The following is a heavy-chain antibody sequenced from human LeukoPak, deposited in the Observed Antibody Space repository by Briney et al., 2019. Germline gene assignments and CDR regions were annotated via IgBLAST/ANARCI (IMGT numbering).Heavy chain of an antibody. Sequence: ASVKASCKAFGYAFTTYAMSWVRQAPGQGPEWMGWINTNTGNPTYAQGFTGRFVFSLDTSVSTAYLQISSLKTEDTAVYYCVAFDYGDYWGQGTLVAVSS. CDR2: INTNTGNP. CDR1: GYAFTTYA. D-gene: IGHD4/OR15-4a*01. CDR3: VAFDYGDY. J-gene: IGHJ4*02. V-gene: IGHV7-4-1*02.